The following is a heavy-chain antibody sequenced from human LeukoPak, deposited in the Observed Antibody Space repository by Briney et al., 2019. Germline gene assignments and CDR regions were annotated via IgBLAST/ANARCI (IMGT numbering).Heavy chain of an antibody. CDR3: AREGDYVWGSYPQVAFDI. CDR2: IYYSGST. V-gene: IGHV4-59*12. Sequence: SETLSLTCTVSGGSISSYYWSWIRQPPGKGLEWIGYIYYSGSTNYNPSLKSRVTISVDTSKNQFSLKLSSVTAADTAVYYCAREGDYVWGSYPQVAFDIWGQGTMVTVSS. D-gene: IGHD3-16*02. J-gene: IGHJ3*02. CDR1: GGSISSYY.